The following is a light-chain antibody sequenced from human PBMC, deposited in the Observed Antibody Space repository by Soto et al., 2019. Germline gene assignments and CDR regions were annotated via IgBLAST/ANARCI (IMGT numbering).Light chain of an antibody. V-gene: IGKV1-5*03. CDR3: QQYNSYSRT. J-gene: IGKJ1*01. CDR1: QSISSW. CDR2: KAS. Sequence: DIQMTQSPATLSSSVGGRVTSTCRASQSISSWLAWYQQKPGKAPKLLIYKASSLESGVPSRFSGSGSGTEFTLTISSLQPDDFATYYCQQYNSYSRTFGQGTKVDI.